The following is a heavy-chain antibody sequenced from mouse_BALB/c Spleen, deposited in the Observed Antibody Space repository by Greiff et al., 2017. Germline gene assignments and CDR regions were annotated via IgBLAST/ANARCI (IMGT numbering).Heavy chain of an antibody. D-gene: IGHD2-1*01. J-gene: IGHJ1*01. CDR3: ARWDGNYRYFDV. V-gene: IGHV1-69*02. Sequence: VQLQQPGAELVKPGAPVKLSCKASGYTFTSYWMNWVKQRPGRGLEWIGRIDPSDSETHYNQKFKDKATLTVDKSSSTAYIQLSSLTSEDSAVYYCARWDGNYRYFDVWGAGTTVTVSS. CDR2: IDPSDSET. CDR1: GYTFTSYW.